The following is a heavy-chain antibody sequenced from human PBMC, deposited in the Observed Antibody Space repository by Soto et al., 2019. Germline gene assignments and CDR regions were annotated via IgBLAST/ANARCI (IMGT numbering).Heavy chain of an antibody. V-gene: IGHV1-69*12. Sequence: QVQLVQSGAEVKQPGSSVKVSCKASGGTFSSYAISWVRQAPGQGLECMGGIIPIFGTANYAQKFQGRVTITADESPSTAVTERSSRRYADTSVYYCARPLQGFYGDDHYYCTDVWGHGPTVSVSS. CDR3: ARPLQGFYGDDHYYCTDV. CDR2: IIPIFGTA. J-gene: IGHJ6*02. CDR1: GGTFSSYA. D-gene: IGHD4-17*01.